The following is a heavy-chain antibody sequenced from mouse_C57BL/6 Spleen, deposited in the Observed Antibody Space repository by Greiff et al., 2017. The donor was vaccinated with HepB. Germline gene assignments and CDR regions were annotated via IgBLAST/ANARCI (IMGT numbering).Heavy chain of an antibody. CDR3: TRVYDYDDVLAY. D-gene: IGHD2-4*01. J-gene: IGHJ3*01. Sequence: EVQLQQSGTVLARPGASVKMSCKTSGYTFTSYWMHWVKQRPGQGLEWIGAIYPGNSDTSYNQKFKGKAKLTAVTSASTAYMELSSLTNEDSAFYYCTRVYDYDDVLAYWGQGTLVTVSA. V-gene: IGHV1-5*01. CDR2: IYPGNSDT. CDR1: GYTFTSYW.